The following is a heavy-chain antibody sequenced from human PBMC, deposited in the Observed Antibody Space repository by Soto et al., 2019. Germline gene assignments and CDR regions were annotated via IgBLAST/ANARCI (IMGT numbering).Heavy chain of an antibody. CDR1: GGTFSSYA. J-gene: IGHJ4*02. D-gene: IGHD6-6*01. CDR3: ARLSIAARRIDY. Sequence: ASVKVSCKASGGTFSSYAISWVRQAPGQGLEWMGGIIANNGNTNYAQKLQGRVTMTTDESTSTAYMELRSLRSDDTAVDYWARLSIAARRIDYWGQGTLVTVSS. V-gene: IGHV1-18*01. CDR2: IIANNGNT.